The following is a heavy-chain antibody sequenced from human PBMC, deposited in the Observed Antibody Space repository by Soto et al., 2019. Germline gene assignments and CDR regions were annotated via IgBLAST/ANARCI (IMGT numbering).Heavy chain of an antibody. CDR1: GFTFSSYS. CDR3: ARDRITVTTEGYYYYYGMDV. V-gene: IGHV3-21*01. D-gene: IGHD4-4*01. Sequence: PGGSLRLSCAASGFTFSSYSMNWVRQAPGKGLEWVSSISSSSSYIYYADSVKGRFTISRDNAKNSLYLQMNSLRAEDTAVYYCARDRITVTTEGYYYYYGMDVWGQGTTVTVSS. J-gene: IGHJ6*02. CDR2: ISSSSSYI.